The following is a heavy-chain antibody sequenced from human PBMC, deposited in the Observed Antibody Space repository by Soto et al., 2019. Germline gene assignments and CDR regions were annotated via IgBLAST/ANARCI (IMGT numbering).Heavy chain of an antibody. V-gene: IGHV3-23*01. J-gene: IGHJ5*02. D-gene: IGHD3-22*01. CDR3: AKAGYYDSSTRFDP. CDR1: GFTFSSYA. CDR2: ISGSGGST. Sequence: GGSLRLSCAASGFTFSSYAMSWVRQAPGKGLEWVSAISGSGGSTYYADSVKGRFTISRDDSKNTLYLQMNSLRAEDTAVYYCAKAGYYDSSTRFDPWGQGTLVTVSS.